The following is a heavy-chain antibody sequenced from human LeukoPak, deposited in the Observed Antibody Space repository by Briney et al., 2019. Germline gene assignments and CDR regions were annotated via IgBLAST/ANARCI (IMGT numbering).Heavy chain of an antibody. Sequence: PGGSLRRSCAASGFTFRSRWMSRVRQAPGKGLELVANINQDGSEKYYVDSVKGRFTISRDNAKNSLFLQMNSLRAEDTATYYCARDHVVDGLVFDYWGQGTLVTVSS. CDR3: ARDHVVDGLVFDY. CDR2: INQDGSEK. J-gene: IGHJ4*02. V-gene: IGHV3-7*01. CDR1: GFTFRSRW. D-gene: IGHD2-15*01.